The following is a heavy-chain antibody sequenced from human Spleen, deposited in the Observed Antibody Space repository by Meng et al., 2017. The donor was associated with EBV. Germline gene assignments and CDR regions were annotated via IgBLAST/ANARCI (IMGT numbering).Heavy chain of an antibody. J-gene: IGHJ1*01. CDR3: ARVPIMVRSGGDFQH. Sequence: QVELGQSGAEVKKPGASVKVSCKASGGTFSSYAIGWVRQAPGQGLEWMGGIIPIFGTPKYAQKFQGRLTITADESTSIVYMELSSLRSDDTAVYYCARVPIMVRSGGDFQHWGQGTLVTVSS. V-gene: IGHV1-69*01. CDR2: IIPIFGTP. D-gene: IGHD3-10*01. CDR1: GGTFSSYA.